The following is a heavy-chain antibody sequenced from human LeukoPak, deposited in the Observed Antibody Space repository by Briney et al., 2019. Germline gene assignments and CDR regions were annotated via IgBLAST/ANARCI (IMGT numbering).Heavy chain of an antibody. V-gene: IGHV4-38-2*02. CDR3: ARVGYYGSGSYIDY. D-gene: IGHD3-10*01. Sequence: SETLSLTCTVSGYSISSGYYWGWIRQPPGKGLEWIGSIYHSGSTYYNPSLKSRVTISVDTSKNQFSLKLSSVTAADTAVYYCARVGYYGSGSYIDYWGQGTLVTVSS. CDR2: IYHSGST. CDR1: GYSISSGYY. J-gene: IGHJ4*02.